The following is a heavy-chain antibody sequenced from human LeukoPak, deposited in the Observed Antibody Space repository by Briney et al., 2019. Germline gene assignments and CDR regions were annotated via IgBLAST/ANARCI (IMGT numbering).Heavy chain of an antibody. Sequence: GGSLRLSCAASGFTFSSYWMSWVRQAPGKGLEWVANIKQDGSEKYYVDSVKGRFTISRDNAKNSLYLQMNSLRAEDTAVYYCARDKGVVVPAAADTMVRGGPTNYWGQGTLVTVSS. CDR3: ARDKGVVVPAAADTMVRGGPTNY. V-gene: IGHV3-7*01. CDR1: GFTFSSYW. J-gene: IGHJ4*02. D-gene: IGHD2-2*01. CDR2: IKQDGSEK.